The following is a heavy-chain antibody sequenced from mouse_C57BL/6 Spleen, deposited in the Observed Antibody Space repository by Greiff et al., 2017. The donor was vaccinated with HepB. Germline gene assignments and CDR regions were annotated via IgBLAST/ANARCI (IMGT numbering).Heavy chain of an antibody. Sequence: VQLQQSGPELVKPGASVKISCKASGYTFTDYYMNWVKQSHGKSLEWIGDINPNNGGTSYNQKFKGKATLTVDKSSSTAYMELRSLTSEDSAVYYCARVYYSNSFFAYWGQGTLVTVSA. CDR2: INPNNGGT. CDR1: GYTFTDYY. J-gene: IGHJ3*01. CDR3: ARVYYSNSFFAY. V-gene: IGHV1-26*01. D-gene: IGHD2-5*01.